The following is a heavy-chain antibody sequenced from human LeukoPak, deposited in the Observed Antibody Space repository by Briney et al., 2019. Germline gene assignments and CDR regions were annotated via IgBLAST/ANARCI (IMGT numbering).Heavy chain of an antibody. CDR1: GFTFSSYS. D-gene: IGHD3-10*01. V-gene: IGHV3-21*01. CDR3: ARDRGVRGGAVNWFDP. CDR2: ISSSSYI. Sequence: GGSLRLPCAASGFTFSSYSMNWVRQAPGKGLEWVSSISSSSYIYYADSVKGRFTISRDNAKNSLYLQMNSLRAEDTAVYYCARDRGVRGGAVNWFDPWGQGTLVTVSS. J-gene: IGHJ5*02.